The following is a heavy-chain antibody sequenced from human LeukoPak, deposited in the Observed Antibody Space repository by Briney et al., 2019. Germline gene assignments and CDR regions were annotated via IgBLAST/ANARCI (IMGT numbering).Heavy chain of an antibody. V-gene: IGHV3-30*18. CDR2: ISYDGSNK. J-gene: IGHJ4*02. D-gene: IGHD6-13*01. CDR1: GFTFSSYG. CDR3: AKGPYSSSWYSSGDYFDY. Sequence: GGSLRLSCAASGFTFSSYGMPWVRQAPGKGLEWVAVISYDGSNKYYADSVKGRFTISRDNSKNTLYLQMNSLRAEDTAVYYCAKGPYSSSWYSSGDYFDYWGQGTLVTVSS.